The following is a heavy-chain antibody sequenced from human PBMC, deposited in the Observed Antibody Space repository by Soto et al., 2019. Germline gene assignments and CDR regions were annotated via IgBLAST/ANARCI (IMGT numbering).Heavy chain of an antibody. D-gene: IGHD3-22*01. J-gene: IGHJ3*02. CDR2: ISSSGSTI. CDR3: AGDYDSCGYSI. CDR1: GFTFSDYY. V-gene: IGHV3-11*01. Sequence: QVQLVESGGGLVKPGGSLRLSCAASGFTFSDYYMSWIRQAPGKGLEWVSYISSSGSTIYYADSVKGRFTISRHSAKDSLYLQMNSLTAEDRAVYYCAGDYDSCGYSIWGQGTMVTVSS.